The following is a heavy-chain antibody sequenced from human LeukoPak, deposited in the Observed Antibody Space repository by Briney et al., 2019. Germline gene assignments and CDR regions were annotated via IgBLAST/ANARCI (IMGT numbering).Heavy chain of an antibody. CDR2: IYYSGST. CDR3: ARDLSSSWYIKDHNWFDP. V-gene: IGHV4-59*01. D-gene: IGHD6-13*01. Sequence: SETLSLTCTVSGGSISSYYWSWIRQPPGKGLEWNGYIYYSGSTNYNPSLKSRVTISVDTSKNQFSLKLSSVTAADTAVYYCARDLSSSWYIKDHNWFDPWGQGTLVTVSS. CDR1: GGSISSYY. J-gene: IGHJ5*02.